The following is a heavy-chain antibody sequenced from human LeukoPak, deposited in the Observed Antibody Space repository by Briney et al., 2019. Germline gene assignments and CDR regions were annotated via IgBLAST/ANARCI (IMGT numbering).Heavy chain of an antibody. V-gene: IGHV1-8*03. CDR2: MNPNSGNT. Sequence: ASVKVSCKASGGTFSSYAINWVRQATGQGLEWMGWMNPNSGNTGYAQKFQGRVTISRNTSISTAYMELSSLRSEDTAVYYCARLGVPDYWGQGTLVTVSS. CDR3: ARLGVPDY. J-gene: IGHJ4*02. D-gene: IGHD3-16*01. CDR1: GGTFSSYA.